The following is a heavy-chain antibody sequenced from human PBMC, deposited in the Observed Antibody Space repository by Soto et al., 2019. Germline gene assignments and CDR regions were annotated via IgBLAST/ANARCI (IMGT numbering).Heavy chain of an antibody. CDR1: GFTFSNAW. V-gene: IGHV3-15*07. D-gene: IGHD3-22*01. CDR3: TTDEGGYYYDSSGYPLTSPVY. Sequence: GGSLRLSCAASGFTFSNAWMNWVRQAPGKGLEWVGRIKSKTDGGTTDYAAPVKGRFTISRDDSKNTLYLQMNSLKTEDTAVYYCTTDEGGYYYDSSGYPLTSPVYWGQGTLVNVSS. J-gene: IGHJ4*02. CDR2: IKSKTDGGTT.